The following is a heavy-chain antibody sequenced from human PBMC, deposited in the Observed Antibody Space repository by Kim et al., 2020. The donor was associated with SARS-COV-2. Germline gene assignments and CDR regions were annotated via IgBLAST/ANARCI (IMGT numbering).Heavy chain of an antibody. CDR2: IKKDGSLK. CDR1: GFTFSSYW. V-gene: IGHV3-7*04. D-gene: IGHD6-19*01. J-gene: IGHJ4*02. CDR3: ARGWLADS. Sequence: GGSLRLSCAASGFTFSSYWMSWVRQAPGKGLEWVASIKKDGSLKDYVDSVKGRFTISRDNAKNSLSLLMNNLRPEDTAVYFCARGWLADSWGQGTLVTV.